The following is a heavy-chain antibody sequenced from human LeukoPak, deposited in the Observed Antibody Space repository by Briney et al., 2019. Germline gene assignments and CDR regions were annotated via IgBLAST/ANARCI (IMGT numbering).Heavy chain of an antibody. CDR1: GLTFSTYW. Sequence: GGSLRLSCAVSGLTFSTYWMSWVRQAPGQGLEWVTNVKHDGSEKYYVGSVKGRFTISRDNAKNSLFLQMNSLRDEDTAVYYCARASSGYPYYYGMDVWGQGTTVTVSS. CDR3: ARASSGYPYYYGMDV. CDR2: VKHDGSEK. V-gene: IGHV3-7*03. D-gene: IGHD3-22*01. J-gene: IGHJ6*02.